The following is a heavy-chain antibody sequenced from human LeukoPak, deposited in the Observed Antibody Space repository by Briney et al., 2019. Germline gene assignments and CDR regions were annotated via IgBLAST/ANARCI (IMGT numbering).Heavy chain of an antibody. Sequence: GGSLRLSCAASGFTFSSYPMNWVRQAPGKGLEWGAVISYDGSNKYYADSVKGRFTISRDNSKNTLYLQMNSLRAEDTAVYYCARIRGYYGSGSYTDYWGQGTLVTVSS. V-gene: IGHV3-30-3*01. J-gene: IGHJ4*02. CDR1: GFTFSSYP. CDR2: ISYDGSNK. D-gene: IGHD3-10*01. CDR3: ARIRGYYGSGSYTDY.